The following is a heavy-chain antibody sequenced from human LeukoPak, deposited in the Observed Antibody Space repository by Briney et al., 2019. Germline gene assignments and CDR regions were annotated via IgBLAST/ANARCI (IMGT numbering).Heavy chain of an antibody. Sequence: QPGGSLRLSCAAPGFTFSSYAMSSVRQTPGKGLEWVSAISGSGGSTYYADSVKGRFTISRDNSKNTLYLQMNSLRAEDTAVYYCAKDLAIYDSIYFDYWGQGTLVTVSS. V-gene: IGHV3-23*01. J-gene: IGHJ4*02. D-gene: IGHD3-22*01. CDR1: GFTFSSYA. CDR3: AKDLAIYDSIYFDY. CDR2: ISGSGGST.